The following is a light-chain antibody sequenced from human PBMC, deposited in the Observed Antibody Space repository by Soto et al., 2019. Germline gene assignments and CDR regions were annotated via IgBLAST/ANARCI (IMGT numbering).Light chain of an antibody. CDR2: AAS. J-gene: IGKJ4*01. V-gene: IGKV1-39*01. Sequence: DIQMTQSPSSLSASVGDRVTITCRASQSISTYVNWYQQKPGKAPKLLIYAASSVQSGVPSRFSGSGSGTGFTLTISSLQLEDLATYYCQQSYSTPLTFGGGTKVEIK. CDR3: QQSYSTPLT. CDR1: QSISTY.